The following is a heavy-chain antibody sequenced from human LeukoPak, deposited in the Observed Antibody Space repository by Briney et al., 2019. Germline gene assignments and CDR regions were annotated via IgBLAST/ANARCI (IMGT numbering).Heavy chain of an antibody. CDR1: GFTFTSFY. CDR2: ISPSGDSR. CDR3: ARGRGRITMVLGVISWFDP. Sequence: ASVKVSCKASGFTFTSFYMHWVRQAPGQGLEWMGVISPSGDSRSYAQKFQGRVTMTRDTSTSTVYMELSSLRSEDTAVYYCARGRGRITMVLGVISWFDPWGQGTLVTVSS. V-gene: IGHV1-46*01. D-gene: IGHD3-10*01. J-gene: IGHJ5*02.